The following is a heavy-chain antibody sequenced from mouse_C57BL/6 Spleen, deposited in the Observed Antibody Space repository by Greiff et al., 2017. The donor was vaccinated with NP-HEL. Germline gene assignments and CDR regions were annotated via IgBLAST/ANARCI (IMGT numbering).Heavy chain of an antibody. CDR1: GYTFTSYG. V-gene: IGHV1-81*01. J-gene: IGHJ3*01. CDR3: ARYYGNPWFAY. Sequence: VQLQQSGAELARPGASVKLSCKASGYTFTSYGISWVKQRTGQGLEWIGEIYPRSGNTYYNEKFKGKATLTADKSSSTAYMELRSLTSDDSAVYFCARYYGNPWFAYWGQGTLVTVSA. D-gene: IGHD2-1*01. CDR2: IYPRSGNT.